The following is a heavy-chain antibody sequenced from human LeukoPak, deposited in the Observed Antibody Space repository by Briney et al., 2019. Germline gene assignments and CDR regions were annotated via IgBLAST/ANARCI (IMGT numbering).Heavy chain of an antibody. D-gene: IGHD2-8*01. Sequence: SETLSLTCTVSGGSISSYYWSWIRQPPGKGLEWLGYIYYSGSTNYNPSLKSRVTISVDTSKNQFSLKLSSVTAADTAVYYCARVNVRLRYYYGMDVWGQGTTVTVSS. V-gene: IGHV4-59*01. CDR1: GGSISSYY. CDR2: IYYSGST. CDR3: ARVNVRLRYYYGMDV. J-gene: IGHJ6*02.